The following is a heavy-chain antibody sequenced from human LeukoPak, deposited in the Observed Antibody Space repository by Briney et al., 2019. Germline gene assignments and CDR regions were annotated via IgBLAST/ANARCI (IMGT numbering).Heavy chain of an antibody. CDR3: ARGTLYEGDAFDI. D-gene: IGHD2/OR15-2a*01. J-gene: IGHJ3*02. V-gene: IGHV4-59*12. Sequence: PSETLSLTCTVSGASISSYYWSWIRQSPGKGLEWIGCIYYSGRTNYNPSLKSRVTISVDRSKNQFSLKLSSVTAADTAVYYCARGTLYEGDAFDIWGQGTMVTVSS. CDR2: IYYSGRT. CDR1: GASISSYY.